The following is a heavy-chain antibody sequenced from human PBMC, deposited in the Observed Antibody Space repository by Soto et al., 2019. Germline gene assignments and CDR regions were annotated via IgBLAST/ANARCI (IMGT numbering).Heavy chain of an antibody. CDR2: IIPIFGTA. CDR1: GGTFSSYA. D-gene: IGHD3-3*01. CDR3: ARGGTIFGVVIDPYGMDV. V-gene: IGHV1-69*13. J-gene: IGHJ6*02. Sequence: SVKVSCKASGGTFSSYAISWVRQAPGQGLEWMGGIIPIFGTANYAQKFQGRVTITADESTSTAYMELSSLRSEDTAVYYCARGGTIFGVVIDPYGMDVWGQGTTVTVS.